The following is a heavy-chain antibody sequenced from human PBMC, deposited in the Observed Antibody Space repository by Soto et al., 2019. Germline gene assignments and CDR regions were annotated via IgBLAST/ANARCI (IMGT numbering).Heavy chain of an antibody. CDR1: GFTFSSYW. J-gene: IGHJ3*02. CDR2: INSDGSST. CDR3: ARAKVLLWFGELSPYDAFDI. Sequence: EVQLVESGGGLVQPGGSLRLSCAASGFTFSSYWMHWVRQAPGKGLVWVSRINSDGSSTSYADSVKGRFTISRDNAKNTRYLQMNSLRAEDTAVYYCARAKVLLWFGELSPYDAFDIWGQGTMVTVSS. D-gene: IGHD3-10*01. V-gene: IGHV3-74*01.